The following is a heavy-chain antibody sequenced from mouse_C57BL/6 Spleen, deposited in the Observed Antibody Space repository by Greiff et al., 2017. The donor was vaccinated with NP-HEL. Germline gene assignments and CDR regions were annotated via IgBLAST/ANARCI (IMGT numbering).Heavy chain of an antibody. CDR2: IWTGGGT. CDR1: GFSLTSYA. V-gene: IGHV2-9-1*01. Sequence: VKVEESGPGLVAPSQSLSITCTVSGFSLTSYAISWVRQPPGKGLEWLGVIWTGGGTNYNSALKSRLSISKDNSKSQVFLKMNSLQTDDTARYYCAREPSYSNYGWYFDVWGTGTTVTVSS. CDR3: AREPSYSNYGWYFDV. J-gene: IGHJ1*03. D-gene: IGHD2-5*01.